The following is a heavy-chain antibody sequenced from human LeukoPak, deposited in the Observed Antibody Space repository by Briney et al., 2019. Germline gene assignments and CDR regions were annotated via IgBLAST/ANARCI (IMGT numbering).Heavy chain of an antibody. V-gene: IGHV3-33*01. D-gene: IGHD2-15*01. J-gene: IGHJ5*02. CDR1: GLTFNIYP. CDR3: ARGLPSGGYWLDT. CDR2: VWADGSNT. Sequence: GGSLRLSCTASGLTFNIYPMHWVRQAPGKGLEWVGVVWADGSNTYYGDSVKGRFTISRDNSENTLYLQMNSLRIDDTAVYYCARGLPSGGYWLDTWGQGTLVTVSS.